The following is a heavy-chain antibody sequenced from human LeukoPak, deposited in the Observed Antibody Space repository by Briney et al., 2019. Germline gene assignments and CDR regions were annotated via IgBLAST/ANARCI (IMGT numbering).Heavy chain of an antibody. D-gene: IGHD3-10*01. Sequence: GRSLRLSCAASGFTFSSYGMHWVRQAPGKGLEWVAVISYDGSNKYYADSVKGRFTISRDNCKNTLYPQMNSLRAEDTAVYYCAKDEGGSGSYYNDILDYWGQGTLVTVSS. CDR2: ISYDGSNK. CDR1: GFTFSSYG. V-gene: IGHV3-30*18. CDR3: AKDEGGSGSYYNDILDY. J-gene: IGHJ4*02.